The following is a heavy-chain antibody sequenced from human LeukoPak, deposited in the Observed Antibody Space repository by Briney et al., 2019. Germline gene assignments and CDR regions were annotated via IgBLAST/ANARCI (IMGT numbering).Heavy chain of an antibody. CDR1: GFTFSDHY. D-gene: IGHD4-11*01. CDR2: ISGSGSTI. J-gene: IGHJ6*03. V-gene: IGHV3-11*01. CDR3: ARENSNNYYYYMDV. Sequence: GGSLRLSCAASGFTFSDHYMSWIRQAPGKGLEWVSYISGSGSTIYYADSVKGRFTISRDNAKNSLYLQMNSLRVEDTAVCYCARENSNNYYYYMDVWGKGTTVTVSS.